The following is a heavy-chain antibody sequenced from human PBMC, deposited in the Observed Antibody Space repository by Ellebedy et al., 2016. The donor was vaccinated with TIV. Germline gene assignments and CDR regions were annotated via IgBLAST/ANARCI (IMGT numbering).Heavy chain of an antibody. V-gene: IGHV1-69*06. CDR3: ARDLERAAPWKYYYYYGMDV. CDR2: IIPIFGTA. D-gene: IGHD1-1*01. Sequence: SVKVSCXASGGTFSSYAISWVRQAPGQGLEWMGGIIPIFGTANYAQKFQGRVTITADKSTSTAYMELSSLRSEDTAVYYCARDLERAAPWKYYYYYGMDVWGQGTTVTVSS. J-gene: IGHJ6*02. CDR1: GGTFSSYA.